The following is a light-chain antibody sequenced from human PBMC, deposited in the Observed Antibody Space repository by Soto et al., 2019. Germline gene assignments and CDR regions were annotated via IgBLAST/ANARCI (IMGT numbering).Light chain of an antibody. CDR3: CSYAGSDTYV. CDR1: RSDVGGYHL. J-gene: IGLJ1*01. Sequence: QSVLTQPASVSGSPGQSISISCTGSRSDVGGYHLVSWYQHHPGKAPKLMIFEVSKRPSGVSNRFSASKSGNTASLTISGLQAEDEADHYCCSYAGSDTYVFGTGTKVTVL. CDR2: EVS. V-gene: IGLV2-23*02.